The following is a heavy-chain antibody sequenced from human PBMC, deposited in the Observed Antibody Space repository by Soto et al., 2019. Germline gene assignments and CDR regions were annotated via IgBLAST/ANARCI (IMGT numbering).Heavy chain of an antibody. CDR2: INTDGSTT. CDR1: GFTFSSYW. V-gene: IGHV3-74*01. CDR3: ARAITVVDY. D-gene: IGHD3-16*01. Sequence: GGSLRLSCAASGFTFSSYWMHWVRQAPGKGPVWVSRINTDGSTTNYADSVRGRFTISRDNAKNTLYLQMNSLRAEDTSLYFCARAITVVDYWGQGTLVTVSS. J-gene: IGHJ4*02.